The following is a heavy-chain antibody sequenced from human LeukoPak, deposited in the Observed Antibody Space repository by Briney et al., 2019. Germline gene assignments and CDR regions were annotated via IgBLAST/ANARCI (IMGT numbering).Heavy chain of an antibody. D-gene: IGHD3-9*01. V-gene: IGHV4-59*12. J-gene: IGHJ3*02. CDR2: IYYSGST. Sequence: SETLSLTCTVSGGSISSYYWSWIRQPPGKGLEWIGYIYYSGSTNYNPSLKSRVTISVDTSKNQFSLKLSSVTAADTAVYYCARDRPYHILTGDDAFDIWGQGTMVTVSS. CDR3: ARDRPYHILTGDDAFDI. CDR1: GGSISSYY.